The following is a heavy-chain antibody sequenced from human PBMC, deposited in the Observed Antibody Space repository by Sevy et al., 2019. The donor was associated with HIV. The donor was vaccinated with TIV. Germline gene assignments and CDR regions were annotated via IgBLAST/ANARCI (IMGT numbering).Heavy chain of an antibody. J-gene: IGHJ4*02. V-gene: IGHV3-7*01. CDR3: AHETFGRFES. D-gene: IGHD3-16*01. CDR1: GFTFSANW. Sequence: GGSLRLSCAASGFTFSANWRNWAGKAPGKGLEWVAKIKADGRDKHYVDSVEGRFTISRDNAKNLLFLQMNSLRVEDTAVYYCAHETFGRFESWGQGTLVTVSS. CDR2: IKADGRDK.